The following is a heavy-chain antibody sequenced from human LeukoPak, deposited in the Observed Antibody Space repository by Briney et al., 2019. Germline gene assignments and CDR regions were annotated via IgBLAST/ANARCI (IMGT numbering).Heavy chain of an antibody. J-gene: IGHJ4*02. CDR3: ATLEGTGYFDY. Sequence: SETLSLTCAVYGGSFSGYYWSWIRQPPGKGLERIGEINHSGSTNYNPSLKSRVTISVDTSKNQFSLKLSSVTAADTAVYYCATLEGTGYFDYWGQGTLVTVSS. D-gene: IGHD1-1*01. CDR1: GGSFSGYY. V-gene: IGHV4-34*01. CDR2: INHSGST.